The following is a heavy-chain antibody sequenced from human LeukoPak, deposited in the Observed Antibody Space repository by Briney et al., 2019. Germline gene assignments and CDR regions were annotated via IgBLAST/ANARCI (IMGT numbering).Heavy chain of an antibody. D-gene: IGHD3-22*01. CDR3: ARPTYYDNSGYYY. CDR1: GDSISRSNFY. V-gene: IGHV4-39*01. J-gene: IGHJ4*02. CDR2: VHYSGST. Sequence: PAETLSLTCTVSGDSISRSNFYWGWIRQPPGKGLEWVGSVHYSGSTYYNPSLKSRVTISVDTSKNQFSLKLTSVSAADTAVYYCARPTYYDNSGYYYWGQGPLVTVSS.